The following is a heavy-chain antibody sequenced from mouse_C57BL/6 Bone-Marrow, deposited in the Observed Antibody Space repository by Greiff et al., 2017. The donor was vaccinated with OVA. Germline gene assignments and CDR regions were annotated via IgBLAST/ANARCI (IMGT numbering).Heavy chain of an antibody. D-gene: IGHD1-1*01. CDR1: GFTFSSYG. V-gene: IGHV5-6*01. CDR2: ISSGGSYT. Sequence: EVKLQESGGDLVKPGGSLKLSCAASGFTFSSYGMSWVRQTPDKRLEWVATISSGGSYTSYPDSVKGRFTISRDNAKNTLYLQMSSLKSEDTAMYYCARDYYGSRYYYAMDYWGQGTSVTVSS. CDR3: ARDYYGSRYYYAMDY. J-gene: IGHJ4*01.